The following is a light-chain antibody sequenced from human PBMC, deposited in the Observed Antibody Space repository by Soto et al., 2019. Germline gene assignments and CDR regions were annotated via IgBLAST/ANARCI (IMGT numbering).Light chain of an antibody. V-gene: IGKV1-5*03. CDR3: HQYYSFPRT. Sequence: DIQMTQSPPTLSASVGVRFTITCRASQSISILLDWYQHKSGTAPKFLIYKASSLQSGVPSRFSGSGSGTEFTLTITSLQLDDFATYYCHQYYSFPRTFGQGTKVDIK. J-gene: IGKJ1*01. CDR2: KAS. CDR1: QSISIL.